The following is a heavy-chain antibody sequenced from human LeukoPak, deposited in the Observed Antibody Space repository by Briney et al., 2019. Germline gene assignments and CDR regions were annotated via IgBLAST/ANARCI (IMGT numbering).Heavy chain of an antibody. CDR3: ARVRSGWQNDAFDI. J-gene: IGHJ3*02. CDR2: ISGSGGST. D-gene: IGHD6-19*01. V-gene: IGHV3-23*01. Sequence: GGSLRLSCAASGLTFSSYAMNWVRQAPGKGLEWVSVISGSGGSTSYADSVKGRFTISRDNSKNSLYLQMNSLRAEDTAVYYCARVRSGWQNDAFDIWGQGTMVTVSS. CDR1: GLTFSSYA.